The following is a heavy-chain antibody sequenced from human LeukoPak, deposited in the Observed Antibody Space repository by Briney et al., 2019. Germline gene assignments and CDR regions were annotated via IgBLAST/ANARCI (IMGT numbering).Heavy chain of an antibody. D-gene: IGHD1-26*01. J-gene: IGHJ3*02. Sequence: PSETLSLTCAVSGGXISSSTYYWGWIRQPPGKGLDWLGNIYYSGSTHYKPSLKSRVTISIDTSKNQFSLTLSSVTAADTAVYYCARLPRPVGSIPHDAFDIWGQGTMVTVSS. V-gene: IGHV4-39*01. CDR2: IYYSGST. CDR1: GGXISSSTYY. CDR3: ARLPRPVGSIPHDAFDI.